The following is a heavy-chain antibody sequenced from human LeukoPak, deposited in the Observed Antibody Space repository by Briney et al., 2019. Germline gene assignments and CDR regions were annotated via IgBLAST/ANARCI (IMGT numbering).Heavy chain of an antibody. V-gene: IGHV3-23*01. Sequence: GGSLRLSCVASGFVFSSYAMSWVRQAPGKGLEWVSAISGSGGSTYYADSVKGRFTISRDNSKNTLYLQMNSLRAEDTAVYYCAKAGLGVPAAIVEPGGYWGQGTLVTVSS. CDR1: GFVFSSYA. D-gene: IGHD2-2*01. J-gene: IGHJ4*02. CDR3: AKAGLGVPAAIVEPGGY. CDR2: ISGSGGST.